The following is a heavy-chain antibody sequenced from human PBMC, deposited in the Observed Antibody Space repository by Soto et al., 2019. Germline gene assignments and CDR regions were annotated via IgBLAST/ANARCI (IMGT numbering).Heavy chain of an antibody. CDR1: GVSISSYY. J-gene: IGHJ6*02. Sequence: QVQLQESGPGLVKPSETLSLTCTVSGVSISSYYWSWIRQPPGKGLACIGYIYYSGITNYNPSLKSRVTISVDTSKNQFSLKLSSVTAADTAVYYCAISPIWFGELSGMDVWGQGTTVTVSS. CDR2: IYYSGIT. CDR3: AISPIWFGELSGMDV. D-gene: IGHD3-10*01. V-gene: IGHV4-59*01.